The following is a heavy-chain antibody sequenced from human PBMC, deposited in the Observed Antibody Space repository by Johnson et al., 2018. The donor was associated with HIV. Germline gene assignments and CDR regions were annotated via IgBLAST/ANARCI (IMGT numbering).Heavy chain of an antibody. CDR3: AKSPGKDHGGNSGGIDI. CDR1: GFTFSRYG. Sequence: QMLLVESGGGVVQPGRSLRLSCAASGFTFSRYGMHWVRQAPGKGLEWVAVIWDDGSNKYYADSVKGRFTISRDNSKNTMYLQMNSLRAEDTAVYYCAKSPGKDHGGNSGGIDIWGQGTMVTVSA. J-gene: IGHJ3*02. D-gene: IGHD4-23*01. V-gene: IGHV3-33*06. CDR2: IWDDGSNK.